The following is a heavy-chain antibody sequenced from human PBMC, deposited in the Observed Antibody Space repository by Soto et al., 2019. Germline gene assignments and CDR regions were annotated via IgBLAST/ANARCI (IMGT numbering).Heavy chain of an antibody. Sequence: ASVKVSCKAPGYTFTSYYMHWVRQAPGQGLEWMGIINPSGGSTSYAQKFQGRVTMTRDTSTSTVYMELSSLRSEDTAVYYCARDAGSTYYYDGSGYYLFDYWGQGTLVTVSS. CDR3: ARDAGSTYYYDGSGYYLFDY. J-gene: IGHJ4*02. CDR1: GYTFTSYY. D-gene: IGHD3-22*01. CDR2: INPSGGST. V-gene: IGHV1-46*01.